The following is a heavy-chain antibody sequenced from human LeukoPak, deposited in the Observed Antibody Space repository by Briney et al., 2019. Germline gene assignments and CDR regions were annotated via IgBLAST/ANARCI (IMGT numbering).Heavy chain of an antibody. CDR3: ARGDSGYDWTDYYYGMDV. CDR2: IIPILGIA. V-gene: IGHV1-69*04. D-gene: IGHD5-12*01. Sequence: SVKVSCKASGGTFSSYAISWVRQAPGQGLEWMGKIIPILGIANYAQKFQGRVTITADKSTSTAYMELSSLRSEDTAVYYCARGDSGYDWTDYYYGMDVWGQGTTVTVSS. J-gene: IGHJ6*02. CDR1: GGTFSSYA.